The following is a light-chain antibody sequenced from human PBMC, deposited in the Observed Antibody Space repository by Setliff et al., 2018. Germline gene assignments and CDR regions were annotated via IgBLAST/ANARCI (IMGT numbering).Light chain of an antibody. V-gene: IGKV1-6*02. CDR3: LQDYKYPLT. CDR1: QDIGKD. J-gene: IGKJ4*01. Sequence: AIQMTQSPSSLSGSVGDSVTITCRASQDIGKDLAWFQHEPGKAPKVLIYAASTLESGVPSRFSGSGSGPDFTLTISGLQPEDCVSYYCLQDYKYPLTFGGGTKVDIK. CDR2: AAS.